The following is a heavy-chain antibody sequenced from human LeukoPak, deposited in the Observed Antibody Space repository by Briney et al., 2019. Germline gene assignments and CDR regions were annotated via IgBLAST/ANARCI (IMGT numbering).Heavy chain of an antibody. J-gene: IGHJ5*02. Sequence: YPSQTLSLTCTVSGGSISSGGYSWSWIRQHPGKGLEWIGYIYYSGSTYYNPSLKSRVTISVDTSKNQFSLKLSSVTTADTAVYYCARGPGDIVVVPAASKRFDPWGQGTLVTVSS. D-gene: IGHD2-2*01. CDR1: GGSISSGGYS. CDR2: IYYSGST. CDR3: ARGPGDIVVVPAASKRFDP. V-gene: IGHV4-31*03.